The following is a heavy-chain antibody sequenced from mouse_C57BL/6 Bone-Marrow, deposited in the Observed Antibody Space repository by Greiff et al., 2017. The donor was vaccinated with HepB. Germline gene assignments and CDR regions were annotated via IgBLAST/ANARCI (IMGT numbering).Heavy chain of an antibody. V-gene: IGHV3-6*01. CDR3: ARDFDYYGSIYFDY. J-gene: IGHJ2*01. D-gene: IGHD1-1*01. CDR2: ISYDGSN. Sequence: EVQLQESGPGLVKPSQSLSLTCSVTGYSITSGYYWNWIRQFPGNKLEWMGYISYDGSNNYNPSLKNRISITRDTSKNQFFLKLNSVTTEDTATYYCARDFDYYGSIYFDYWGQGTTLTVSS. CDR1: GYSITSGYY.